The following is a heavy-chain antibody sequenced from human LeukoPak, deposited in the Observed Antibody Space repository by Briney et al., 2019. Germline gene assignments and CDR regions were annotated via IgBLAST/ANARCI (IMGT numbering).Heavy chain of an antibody. CDR3: AREGCRRSTSCYRGAFDI. J-gene: IGHJ3*02. V-gene: IGHV3-53*01. Sequence: PGGSLRLSCAASGFTVSSKYMSWVRQAPGKGLEWVSVIYSDSSTYYSDSVKGRFTISRDNSKNTLYLKMNSLRAEDTAVYYCAREGCRRSTSCYRGAFDIWGQGTMVTVSS. D-gene: IGHD2-2*01. CDR1: GFTVSSKY. CDR2: IYSDSST.